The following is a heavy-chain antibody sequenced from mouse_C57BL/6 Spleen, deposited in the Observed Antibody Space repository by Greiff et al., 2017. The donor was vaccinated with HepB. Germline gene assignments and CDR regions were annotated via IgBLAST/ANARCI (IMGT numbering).Heavy chain of an antibody. CDR1: GYTFTSYW. Sequence: QVQLQQPGAELVRPGTSVKLSCKASGYTFTSYWMHWVKQRPGQGLEWIGVIDPSDSYTNYNQKFKGKATLTVDTSSSTAYMQLSSLTSEDSAVYYCARGGWLLHHYYAMDYWGQGTSVTVSS. CDR2: IDPSDSYT. CDR3: ARGGWLLHHYYAMDY. D-gene: IGHD2-3*01. V-gene: IGHV1-59*01. J-gene: IGHJ4*01.